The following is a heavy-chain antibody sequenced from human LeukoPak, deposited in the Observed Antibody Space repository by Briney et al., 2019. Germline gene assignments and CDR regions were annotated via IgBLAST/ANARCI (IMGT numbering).Heavy chain of an antibody. Sequence: ASVKVSCKASGYTFTGYYIHWVRQAPGQGLEWMGWINPNSGGTNYAQKFQGRVTMTRDTSISTAYMELSRLRSDDTAVYYCARARTDRGGRGPYDIWGQGTMVTVSS. D-gene: IGHD3-10*01. J-gene: IGHJ3*02. V-gene: IGHV1-2*02. CDR1: GYTFTGYY. CDR2: INPNSGGT. CDR3: ARARTDRGGRGPYDI.